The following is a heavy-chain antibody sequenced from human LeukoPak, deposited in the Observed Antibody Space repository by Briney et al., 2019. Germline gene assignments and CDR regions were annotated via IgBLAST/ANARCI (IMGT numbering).Heavy chain of an antibody. CDR2: INHSGST. CDR1: GGSFSGYY. J-gene: IGHJ4*02. D-gene: IGHD3-22*01. CDR3: ARGSYDSSGYYVLLMWRYDY. Sequence: NPSETLSLTCAVYGGSFSGYYWSWIRQPPGKGLEWIGEINHSGSTNYNPSLKSRVTISVDTSKNQFSLKLSSVTAADTAVYYCARGSYDSSGYYVLLMWRYDYWGQGTLVTVSS. V-gene: IGHV4-34*01.